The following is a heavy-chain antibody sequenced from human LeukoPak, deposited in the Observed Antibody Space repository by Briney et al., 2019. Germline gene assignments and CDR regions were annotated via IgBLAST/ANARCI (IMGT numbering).Heavy chain of an antibody. J-gene: IGHJ4*02. Sequence: SETLSLTCTVSGGSISSSSYYWGWLRQPPGKGLEWIGSIYYSGSTYYNPSLKSRVTISVDTSKNQFSLKLSSVTAADTAVYYCASIGDNYGDYVDYWGQGTLVTVSS. D-gene: IGHD3-10*01. CDR1: GGSISSSSYY. CDR3: ASIGDNYGDYVDY. V-gene: IGHV4-39*01. CDR2: IYYSGST.